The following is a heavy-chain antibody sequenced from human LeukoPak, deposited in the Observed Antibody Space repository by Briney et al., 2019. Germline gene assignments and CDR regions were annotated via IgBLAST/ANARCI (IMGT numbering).Heavy chain of an antibody. D-gene: IGHD3-10*01. CDR2: ISYDGSNK. V-gene: IGHV3-30-3*01. J-gene: IGHJ4*02. CDR1: GLIVSNHW. Sequence: PGGSLRLSCVASGLIVSNHWMSWVRQAPGKGLEWVAVISYDGSNKYYADSVKGRFTISRDNSKNTLYLQMNSLRAEDTAVYYCARGTYGSGSYYMDPKYDYWGQGTLVTVSS. CDR3: ARGTYGSGSYYMDPKYDY.